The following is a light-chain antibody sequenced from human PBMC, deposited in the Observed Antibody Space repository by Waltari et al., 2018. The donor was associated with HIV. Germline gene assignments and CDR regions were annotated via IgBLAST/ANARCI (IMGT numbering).Light chain of an antibody. V-gene: IGLV1-40*01. CDR2: YIN. J-gene: IGLJ2*01. Sequence: QSVLTQPPSVSGAPGQRVTISCTGSNSNIGAGYGVHWYQHLPGAAPKLLIYYINNRPSGVPDRFSGSKSGTSASLAITGLQVEDEGDYFCQSYDSSLNVIFGGGTKLTVL. CDR1: NSNIGAGYG. CDR3: QSYDSSLNVI.